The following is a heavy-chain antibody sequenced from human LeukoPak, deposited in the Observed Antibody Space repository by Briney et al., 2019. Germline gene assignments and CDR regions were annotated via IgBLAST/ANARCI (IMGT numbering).Heavy chain of an antibody. CDR3: ARDTPGGIAAAGVDY. CDR2: IYTSGST. D-gene: IGHD6-13*01. J-gene: IGHJ4*02. Sequence: SETLSLTCTVSGGSISSYYWSWIRQPAGKGLEWIGRIYTSGSTNYNPSLKSRVTMSVDTSKNQFSLKLSSVTAADTAVYYCARDTPGGIAAAGVDYWGQRTLVTVSS. CDR1: GGSISSYY. V-gene: IGHV4-4*07.